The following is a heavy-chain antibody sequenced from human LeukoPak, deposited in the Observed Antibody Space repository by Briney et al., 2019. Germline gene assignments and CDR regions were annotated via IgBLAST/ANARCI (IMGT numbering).Heavy chain of an antibody. CDR1: GGSFSGYY. D-gene: IGHD2-2*01. V-gene: IGHV4-34*01. CDR3: ARGRRYCSSTSCYYYYYGMDV. CDR2: INHSGST. Sequence: SETLSLTCAVYGGSFSGYYWSWIRQPPGKGLEWIGEINHSGSTNYNPSLKSRVTISVDTSKNQFSLKLSSVTAADTAVYYCARGRRYCSSTSCYYYYYGMDVWGQGTTVTVSS. J-gene: IGHJ6*02.